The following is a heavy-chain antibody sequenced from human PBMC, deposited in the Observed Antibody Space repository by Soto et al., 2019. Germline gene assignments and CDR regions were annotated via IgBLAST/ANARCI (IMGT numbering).Heavy chain of an antibody. D-gene: IGHD1-1*01. CDR2: INPKTGDT. Sequence: QVQLVQSGTEVKKPGASVTVSCKSSVYTFTDFYLHWLRQAPGQGLEWVGWINPKTGDTKSSQTFQGRVTMSTETSVSTAYVDLTSLTSADTAMDYCATVTNGTTGWYHPWGQGTRVTVSS. V-gene: IGHV1-2*02. J-gene: IGHJ5*02. CDR3: ATVTNGTTGWYHP. CDR1: VYTFTDFY.